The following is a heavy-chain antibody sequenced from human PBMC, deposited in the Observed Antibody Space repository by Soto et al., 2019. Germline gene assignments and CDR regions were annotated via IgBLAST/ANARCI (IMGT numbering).Heavy chain of an antibody. CDR2: IYYSGST. Sequence: SETLSLTCTVSGGSISSYYWSWIRQPPGKGLEWIGYIYYSGSTNYNPSLRSRVTISVDTSKNQFSLKLSSVTAADTAVYYCARVGGFYYDSSGYYRPFDYWGQGTLVTVSS. V-gene: IGHV4-59*01. CDR3: ARVGGFYYDSSGYYRPFDY. J-gene: IGHJ4*02. D-gene: IGHD3-22*01. CDR1: GGSISSYY.